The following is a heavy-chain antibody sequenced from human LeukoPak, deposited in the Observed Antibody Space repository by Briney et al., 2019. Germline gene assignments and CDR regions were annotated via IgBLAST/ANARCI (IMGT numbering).Heavy chain of an antibody. CDR2: ISYDGSNK. CDR1: GFTFSSYA. J-gene: IGHJ4*02. Sequence: PGGSLRLSCAASGFTFSSYAMHWVRQAPGKGLEWVAVISYDGSNKYYADSVKGRFTISRDNSKNTLYLQMNSLRAEDTAVYYCARGRDSGYGLLDYWGQGTLVTVSS. D-gene: IGHD5-12*01. CDR3: ARGRDSGYGLLDY. V-gene: IGHV3-30-3*01.